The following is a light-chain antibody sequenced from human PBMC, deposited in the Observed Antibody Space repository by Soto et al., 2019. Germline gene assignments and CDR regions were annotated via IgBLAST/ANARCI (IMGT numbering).Light chain of an antibody. J-gene: IGLJ2*01. V-gene: IGLV2-11*01. CDR1: SNDFGGYNF. CDR2: DVS. Sequence: QSALTQPRSVSGSPGQSVIISSTGTSNDFGGYNFVSWYQQHPGKVPKLYIYDVSRRPSGVTDRFSGSKSGNTASLTISGLQAEDEADYYCSSYAGSYTLVFGGGTKLTVL. CDR3: SSYAGSYTLV.